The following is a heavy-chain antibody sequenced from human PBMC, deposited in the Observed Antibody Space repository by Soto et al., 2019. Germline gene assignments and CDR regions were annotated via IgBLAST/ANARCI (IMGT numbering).Heavy chain of an antibody. J-gene: IGHJ4*02. CDR3: ASPRSKQWLPYDY. CDR1: GGSVSSGSYY. CDR2: IYYSGST. D-gene: IGHD6-19*01. Sequence: SETLSLTCTVSGGSVSSGSYYWSWIRQPPGKGLEWIGYIYYSGSTNYNPSLKSRVTISVDTSKNQFSLKLSSVTAADTAVYYCASPRSKQWLPYDYWGQGTLVTVSS. V-gene: IGHV4-61*01.